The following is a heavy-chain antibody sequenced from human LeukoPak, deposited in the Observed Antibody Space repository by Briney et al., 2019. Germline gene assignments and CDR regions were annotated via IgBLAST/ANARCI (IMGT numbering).Heavy chain of an antibody. CDR1: GGSISSSSHY. CDR3: ASPSRQWLGHYFDY. V-gene: IGHV4-39*01. D-gene: IGHD6-19*01. Sequence: SETLSLTCTVSGGSISSSSHYWGWIRQHPGQGLEWIASIYYSGTTYYNPSLKSRVTISVDTSKNQFSLKLISVTAADTAVYYCASPSRQWLGHYFDYWGQGTLVTASS. J-gene: IGHJ4*02. CDR2: IYYSGTT.